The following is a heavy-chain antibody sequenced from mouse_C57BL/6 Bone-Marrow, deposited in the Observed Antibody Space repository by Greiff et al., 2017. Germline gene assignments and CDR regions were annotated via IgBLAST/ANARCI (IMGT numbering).Heavy chain of an antibody. V-gene: IGHV1-82*01. CDR3: LYDGNSAWFAY. CDR2: IYPGDGDT. D-gene: IGHD2-1*01. CDR1: GYAFSSSW. Sequence: QVQLQQSGPELVKPGASVKISCKASGYAFSSSWMNWVKQRPGKGLEWIGRIYPGDGDTNYNGKFKGKATLTADKSSSTAYMQLSSLTSEDSAVYFCLYDGNSAWFAYWGQGTLVTVSA. J-gene: IGHJ3*01.